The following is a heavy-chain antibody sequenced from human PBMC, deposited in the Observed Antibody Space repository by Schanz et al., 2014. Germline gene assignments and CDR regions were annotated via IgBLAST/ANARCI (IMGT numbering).Heavy chain of an antibody. CDR3: AREGITMVRGIIVPYYYYGMDV. D-gene: IGHD3-10*01. CDR2: TSHDGSFT. CDR1: GFTFSSYS. Sequence: EVQLVESGGGLVQPGESLRLSCAASGFTFSSYSMNWVRQAPGKGLGWVSRTSHDGSFTTFADSVKGRFTISRDNSKNTLYLQMDNLRVEDTAEYYCAREGITMVRGIIVPYYYYGMDVWGQGTTVTVSS. J-gene: IGHJ6*02. V-gene: IGHV3-74*01.